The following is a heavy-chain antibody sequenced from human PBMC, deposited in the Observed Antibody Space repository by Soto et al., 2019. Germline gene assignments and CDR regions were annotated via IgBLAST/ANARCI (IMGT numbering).Heavy chain of an antibody. V-gene: IGHV3-7*03. CDR1: GFTFSSYW. J-gene: IGHJ5*02. CDR2: IKQDGSEK. CDR3: ARKPAPSWFHX. Sequence: GGSLRLSCAASGFTFSSYWMSWVRQAPGKGLEWVDNIKQDGSEKYYVDSVKGRFTISRDKAKNSLYLQMNSLRAEDTAVYYCARKPAPSWFHXWGQATLVTVSX.